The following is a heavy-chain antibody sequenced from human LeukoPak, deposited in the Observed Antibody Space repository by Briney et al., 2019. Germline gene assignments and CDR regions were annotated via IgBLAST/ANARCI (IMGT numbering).Heavy chain of an antibody. Sequence: SETLSLTCAVYGGSFSGYYWSWLRQPPGKGLEWIGEINHSGSTNYNPSLKSRVTISVDTSKNQFSLKLSSVTAADTAVYYCARVHRITIFGVVIRGYPLFDYWGQGTLVTVSS. V-gene: IGHV4-34*01. CDR3: ARVHRITIFGVVIRGYPLFDY. J-gene: IGHJ4*02. CDR2: INHSGST. CDR1: GGSFSGYY. D-gene: IGHD3-3*01.